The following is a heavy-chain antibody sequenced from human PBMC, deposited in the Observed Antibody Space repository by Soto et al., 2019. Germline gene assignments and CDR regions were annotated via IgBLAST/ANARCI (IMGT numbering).Heavy chain of an antibody. CDR3: ARGSSGYYVLNWFDP. J-gene: IGHJ5*02. Sequence: PSESMALTCAVSGGCVKSGRDYWSWIRQPPGKGLEWIAYIYYSGNTNYNPSLKSRVTISLDTSKNQFSLKLSSVTAADTAVYYCARGSSGYYVLNWFDPWGQGTLVTVSS. V-gene: IGHV4-61*01. D-gene: IGHD3-22*01. CDR1: GGCVKSGRDY. CDR2: IYYSGNT.